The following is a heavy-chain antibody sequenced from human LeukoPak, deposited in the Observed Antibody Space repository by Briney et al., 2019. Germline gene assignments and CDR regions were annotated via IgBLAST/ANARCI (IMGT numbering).Heavy chain of an antibody. J-gene: IGHJ5*02. V-gene: IGHV4-39*01. D-gene: IGHD1-26*01. CDR1: GGSISNSNYY. Sequence: SETLSLTCTVSGGSISNSNYYWDWIRQPPGKGLEWIGSIYYSGDTFYNPSLKSRVTISVDTSKNEFSLKVTSVTAADTAVYYCARRVGWFDPWGQGALVTVSS. CDR2: IYYSGDT. CDR3: ARRVGWFDP.